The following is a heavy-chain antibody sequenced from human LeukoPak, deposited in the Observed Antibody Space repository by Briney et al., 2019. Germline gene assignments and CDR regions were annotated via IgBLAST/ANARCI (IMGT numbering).Heavy chain of an antibody. V-gene: IGHV1-2*02. CDR2: TSPKSGDR. J-gene: IGHJ4*02. CDR3: ARDNYGTLDY. D-gene: IGHD4-17*01. CDR1: GYTFTDYF. Sequence: ASVKVSCKISGYTFTDYFIHWVRQAPGQGLEWMGWTSPKSGDRKCTQKFQGRVTMTRDTSISTVYMELDRLTFDDTAVYFCARDNYGTLDYWSQGSLVTVSS.